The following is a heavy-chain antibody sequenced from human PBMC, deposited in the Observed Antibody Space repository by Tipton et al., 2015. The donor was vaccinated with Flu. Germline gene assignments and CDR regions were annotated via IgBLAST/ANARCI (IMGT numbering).Heavy chain of an antibody. Sequence: TLSLTCTVSGGSISSSSYYWGWIRQTLGKGLGWIGSIYYSGSTYYNASLKSRVIISIDPSKNQFSLKLTSVAAADTAVYYCESQVYDFSSGYYLAFDIWGQGTMVTVSS. D-gene: IGHD3-3*01. CDR2: IYYSGST. CDR1: GGSISSSSYY. J-gene: IGHJ3*02. V-gene: IGHV4-39*07. CDR3: ESQVYDFSSGYYLAFDI.